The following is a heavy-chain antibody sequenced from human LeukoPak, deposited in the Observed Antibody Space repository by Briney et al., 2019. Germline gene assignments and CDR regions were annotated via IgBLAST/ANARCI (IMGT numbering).Heavy chain of an antibody. Sequence: PGGSLRLSCAASRFTFSDYTMNWVRQAPGKGLEWVSSISSSSTYIYYVDSVRGRFTISRDNAKNSLYLQMNSLRAEDTAVYYCAREKNRRFDYWGQGTLVTVSS. D-gene: IGHD2/OR15-2a*01. CDR2: ISSSSTYI. CDR1: RFTFSDYT. J-gene: IGHJ4*02. V-gene: IGHV3-21*01. CDR3: AREKNRRFDY.